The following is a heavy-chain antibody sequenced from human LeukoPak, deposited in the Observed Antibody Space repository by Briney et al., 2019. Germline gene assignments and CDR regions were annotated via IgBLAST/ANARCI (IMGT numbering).Heavy chain of an antibody. V-gene: IGHV1-8*01. CDR3: ARGGYCSSTSCYLSYGMDV. Sequence: ASVKVSCKASGYTFTSYDINWVRQATGQGLEWMGWMNPNSGNTGYAQKFQGRVTMTRITSISTAYMELSSLRSEDTAVYYCARGGYCSSTSCYLSYGMDVWGQGTTVTVSS. J-gene: IGHJ6*02. CDR1: GYTFTSYD. D-gene: IGHD2-2*01. CDR2: MNPNSGNT.